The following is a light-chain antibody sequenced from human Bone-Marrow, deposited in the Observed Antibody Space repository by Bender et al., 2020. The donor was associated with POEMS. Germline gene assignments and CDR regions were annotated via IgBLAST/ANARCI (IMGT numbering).Light chain of an antibody. CDR3: ASYTSSNTLI. Sequence: QSALTQPASVSGSPGQSITISCTGTSSDIGAYNYVSWYQQHPGKAPQLIIYDVTSRPSGVSNRFSGSKSGNTASLTISGLQPEDESTYYCASYTSSNTLIFGGGTTVTVL. CDR1: SSDIGAYNY. CDR2: DVT. V-gene: IGLV2-14*03. J-gene: IGLJ2*01.